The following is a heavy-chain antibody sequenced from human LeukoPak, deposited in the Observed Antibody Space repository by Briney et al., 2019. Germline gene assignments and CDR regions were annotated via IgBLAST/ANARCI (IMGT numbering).Heavy chain of an antibody. CDR2: IYYSGST. V-gene: IGHV4-59*01. D-gene: IGHD6-6*01. CDR1: GGSISSYY. J-gene: IGHJ4*02. CDR3: ARAMGIAARPFHFDY. Sequence: SETLSLTRTVSGGSISSYYWSWIRQPPGKGLEWIGYIYYSGSTNYNPSLKSRVTISVDTSKNQFSLKLSSVTAAGTAVYYCARAMGIAARPFHFDYWGQGTLVTVSS.